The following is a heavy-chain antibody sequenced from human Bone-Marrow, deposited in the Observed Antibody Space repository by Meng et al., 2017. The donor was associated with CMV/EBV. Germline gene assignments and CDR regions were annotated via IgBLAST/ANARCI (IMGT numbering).Heavy chain of an antibody. Sequence: GSLRLSCTVSGGSISSSSYYWGWIRQPPGKGLEWIGSIYYSGSTYYNPSLKNRVTISVDTSKNQFSLKLSSVTAADTAVYYCARGDCSSTSCYPYYGMDVWGQGTTVIVSS. CDR3: ARGDCSSTSCYPYYGMDV. J-gene: IGHJ6*02. D-gene: IGHD2-2*01. CDR1: GGSISSSSYY. V-gene: IGHV4-39*07. CDR2: IYYSGST.